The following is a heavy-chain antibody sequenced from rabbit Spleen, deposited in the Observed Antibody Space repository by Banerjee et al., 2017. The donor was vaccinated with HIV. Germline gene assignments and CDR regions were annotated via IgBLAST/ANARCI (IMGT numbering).Heavy chain of an antibody. D-gene: IGHD5-1*01. V-gene: IGHV1S45*01. CDR1: GFDLSQNYV. Sequence: QEQLEESGGGLVKPGGTLTLTCKASGFDLSQNYVMCWVRQAPGKGLEWIACIYVGSGGGTKYASWAKGRFTISKTSSTTVTLQMTSLTVADTATYFCARAGEGGDGYLNLWGPGTLVTVS. J-gene: IGHJ4*01. CDR3: ARAGEGGDGYLNL. CDR2: IYVGSGGGT.